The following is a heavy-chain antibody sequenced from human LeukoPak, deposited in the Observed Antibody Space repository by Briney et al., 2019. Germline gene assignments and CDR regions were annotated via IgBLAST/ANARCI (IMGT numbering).Heavy chain of an antibody. CDR2: ISGSGGST. V-gene: IGHV3-23*01. D-gene: IGHD6-6*01. CDR3: ARVGREYSSSSPPDY. Sequence: GGSLRLSCAASGFTFSNYAMSWVRQAPGTGLEWVSTISGSGGSTLYADSVRGRFTISRDNAKNTLYLQMNSLRVEDTAMYYCARVGREYSSSSPPDYWGQGTLVTVSS. CDR1: GFTFSNYA. J-gene: IGHJ4*02.